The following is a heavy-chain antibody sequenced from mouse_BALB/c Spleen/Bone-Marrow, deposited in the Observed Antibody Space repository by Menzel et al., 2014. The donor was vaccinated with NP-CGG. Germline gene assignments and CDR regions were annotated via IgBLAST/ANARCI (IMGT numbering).Heavy chain of an antibody. CDR2: IVPSSGYT. V-gene: IGHV1-4*01. CDR1: GYTFTNYT. Sequence: QVQLQQSGAELARPGASVKMSCKASGYTFTNYTMQWIRQRPGQGLEWIGYIVPSSGYTNYNQNFKDEATLTADKSSSTAYMQLNSLTSEDFAVYYCAREARTGAWFAYWGQGTLVTVSA. CDR3: AREARTGAWFAY. D-gene: IGHD4-1*01. J-gene: IGHJ3*01.